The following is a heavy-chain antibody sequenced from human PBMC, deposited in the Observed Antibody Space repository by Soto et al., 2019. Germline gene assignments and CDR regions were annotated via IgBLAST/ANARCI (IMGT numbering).Heavy chain of an antibody. D-gene: IGHD2-2*01. J-gene: IGHJ5*02. Sequence: PVKVSCKASGGTFSSYTISWVRQAPGQGLEWMGRIIPILGIANYAQKFQGRVTITADKSTSTAYMELSSLRSEDTAVYYCARPRYCSSTSCYGRGDNWFDPWGQGTLVTVSS. CDR3: ARPRYCSSTSCYGRGDNWFDP. CDR2: IIPILGIA. CDR1: GGTFSSYT. V-gene: IGHV1-69*02.